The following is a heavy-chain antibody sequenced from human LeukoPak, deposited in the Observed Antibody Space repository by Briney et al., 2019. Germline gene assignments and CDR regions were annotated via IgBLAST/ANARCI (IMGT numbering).Heavy chain of an antibody. V-gene: IGHV1-8*01. CDR2: MNPNSGNT. CDR1: GYTFTSYD. CDR3: ARGLPLGYCTYGVCYPPKHFDF. D-gene: IGHD2-8*01. J-gene: IGHJ4*02. Sequence: APVKVSCKASGYTFTSYDINWVRQATGQGLEWMGWMNPNSGNTGYAQKFQGRVTITRDTSITTAYMELSSLTSDDTAVYFCARGLPLGYCTYGVCYPPKHFDFWGQGTLVTVSS.